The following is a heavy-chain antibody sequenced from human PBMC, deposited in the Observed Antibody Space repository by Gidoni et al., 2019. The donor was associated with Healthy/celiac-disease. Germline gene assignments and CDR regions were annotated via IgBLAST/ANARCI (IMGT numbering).Heavy chain of an antibody. CDR2: ISWDGGST. Sequence: EVQLVESGGVVVQPGGSLRLSCAASGFTFAYYTMHWVRQAPGKGLEWVSLISWDGGSTYYADSVKGRFTISRDNSKNSLYLQMNSLRTEDTALYYCAKPERWLQLSSAFDIWGQGTMVTVSS. V-gene: IGHV3-43*01. CDR1: GFTFAYYT. CDR3: AKPERWLQLSSAFDI. J-gene: IGHJ3*02. D-gene: IGHD5-12*01.